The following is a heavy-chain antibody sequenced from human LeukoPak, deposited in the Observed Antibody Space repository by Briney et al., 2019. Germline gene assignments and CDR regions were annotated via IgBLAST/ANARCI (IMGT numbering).Heavy chain of an antibody. Sequence: GGSLRLSCAASGFNFRTYAMTWVRQAPGRGLEWVSAISADGYGIYYTDSVTGRFTISRDNVKNTLYLHMNSLRGDDTALYYCATNRPYGSGSSLGYWGLGTLVTVSS. D-gene: IGHD3-10*01. CDR2: ISADGYGI. J-gene: IGHJ4*02. CDR3: ATNRPYGSGSSLGY. V-gene: IGHV3-23*01. CDR1: GFNFRTYA.